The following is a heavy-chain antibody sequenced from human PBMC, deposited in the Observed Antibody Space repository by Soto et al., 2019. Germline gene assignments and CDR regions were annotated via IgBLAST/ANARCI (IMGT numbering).Heavy chain of an antibody. Sequence: GDSVQVACKACGYTFPGYYKHWVRQAPGQWLEWMGWINPNSGGTNYAQKFQGRFTMTRDTSISTAYMELSRLRSDDTAVYYCARAIGRREYPRLFPDSWGRFDPWRQGSLVIVSS. D-gene: IGHD3-16*01. V-gene: IGHV1-2*02. CDR1: GYTFPGYY. CDR3: ARAIGRREYPRLFPDSWGRFDP. J-gene: IGHJ5*02. CDR2: INPNSGGT.